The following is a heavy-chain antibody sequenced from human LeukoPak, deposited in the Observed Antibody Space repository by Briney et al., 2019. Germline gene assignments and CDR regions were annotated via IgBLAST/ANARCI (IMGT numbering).Heavy chain of an antibody. CDR1: GXTFSSYA. CDR3: AKDARRTSGWYFFDY. V-gene: IGHV3-23*01. D-gene: IGHD6-19*01. CDR2: ISGRGGST. J-gene: IGHJ4*02. Sequence: TGGSLRLSYAASGXTFSSYAMTWVRQAPGKGLEWVSVISGRGGSTYYADSVKGRFTISRDNSKNTLYLQMNSPRVEDTAVYYCAKDARRTSGWYFFDYWGQGILVTVSS.